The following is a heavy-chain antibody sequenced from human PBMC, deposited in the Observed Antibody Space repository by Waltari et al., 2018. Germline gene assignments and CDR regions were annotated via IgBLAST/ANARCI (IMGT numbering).Heavy chain of an antibody. J-gene: IGHJ6*02. CDR2: IIPIFGTA. CDR1: GDPFISYA. Sequence: QVQLVQSGAGVQKPGSWVKVSCKAYGDPFISYAISWVRQAPGQGLEWMGGIIPIFGTANYAQKFQGRVTITTDESTSTAYMELSSLRSEDTAVYYCARDSGGYSGYGMDVWGQGTTVTVSS. V-gene: IGHV1-69*05. D-gene: IGHD5-12*01. CDR3: ARDSGGYSGYGMDV.